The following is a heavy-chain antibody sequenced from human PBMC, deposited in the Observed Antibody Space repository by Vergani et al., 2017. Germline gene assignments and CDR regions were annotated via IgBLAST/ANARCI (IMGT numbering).Heavy chain of an antibody. CDR1: GFTFSSYA. V-gene: IGHV3-23*01. D-gene: IGHD6-13*01. CDR3: AKGPIAAAGSAEYFQH. CDR2: ISGSGGST. Sequence: EVQLLESGGGLVQPGGSLRLSCAASGFTFSSYAMSWVRQAPGKGLEWVSAISGSGGSTYYADSVKGMFTISRDNSNNTMYLQMNSLRAEDTAVYYCAKGPIAAAGSAEYFQHWGQGTLVTVSS. J-gene: IGHJ1*01.